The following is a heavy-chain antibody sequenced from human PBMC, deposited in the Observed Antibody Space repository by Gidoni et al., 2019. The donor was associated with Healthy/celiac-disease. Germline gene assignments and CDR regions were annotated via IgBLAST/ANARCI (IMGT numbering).Heavy chain of an antibody. Sequence: EVQLVESGGGLVQPGGSLRLSCAASGFPFSSYWMSWVRQAPGKGLEWVANIKQDGSEKYYVDSVKGRFTISRDNAKNSLYLQMNSLRAEDTAVYYCARDRGGSGIGAFDIWGQGTMVTVSS. CDR3: ARDRGGSGIGAFDI. D-gene: IGHD3-10*01. CDR1: GFPFSSYW. J-gene: IGHJ3*02. V-gene: IGHV3-7*01. CDR2: IKQDGSEK.